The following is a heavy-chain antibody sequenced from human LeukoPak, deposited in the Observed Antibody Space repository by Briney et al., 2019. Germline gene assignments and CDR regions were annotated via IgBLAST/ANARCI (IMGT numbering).Heavy chain of an antibody. J-gene: IGHJ4*02. CDR1: GFTFSSYW. D-gene: IGHD1-26*01. Sequence: GGSLRLSCAASGFTFSSYWMSWVRQAPGKGLEWVANIKQDGSEKYYVDSVKGRFTISRDNAKNSLYLQMNSLRAEDTAVYHCARDRFSGSCDYWGQGTLVTVSS. CDR3: ARDRFSGSCDY. V-gene: IGHV3-7*01. CDR2: IKQDGSEK.